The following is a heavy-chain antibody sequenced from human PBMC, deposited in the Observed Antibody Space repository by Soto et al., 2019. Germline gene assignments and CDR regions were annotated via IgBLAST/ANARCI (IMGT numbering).Heavy chain of an antibody. D-gene: IGHD3-16*01. CDR2: SIPVFGTT. CDR3: ARGGGPYVWFNEF. Sequence: QEQLVQSGAEVKKPGSSVKVSCKDSGGLFSSFAISWVRQAPGQGLEWMGGSIPVFGTTNYAQKFQGRVTITADESTNTAYMELSSLTSDDTAMYYCARGGGPYVWFNEFWGQGTQVTVSS. CDR1: GGLFSSFA. J-gene: IGHJ4*02. V-gene: IGHV1-69*01.